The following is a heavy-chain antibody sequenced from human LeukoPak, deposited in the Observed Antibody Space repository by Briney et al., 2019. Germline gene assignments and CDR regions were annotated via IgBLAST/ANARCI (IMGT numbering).Heavy chain of an antibody. CDR3: SKQGRDWLRDYYYYMDV. Sequence: PGGSLRLSSATSKFTFSTFSMSGVRQAPGQGLEWVSSISGSGGYTYYADSVKGRFTISRDNSKNTLYMQMNSLRAQDIPVTYRSKQGRDWLRDYYYYMDVWGKGTTVTISS. CDR1: KFTFSTFS. CDR2: ISGSGGYT. D-gene: IGHD3-9*01. J-gene: IGHJ6*03. V-gene: IGHV3-23*01.